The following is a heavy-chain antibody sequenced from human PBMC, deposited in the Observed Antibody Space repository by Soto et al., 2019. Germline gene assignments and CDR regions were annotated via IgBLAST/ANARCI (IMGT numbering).Heavy chain of an antibody. CDR3: ANDSYHTLYYFDY. CDR1: GFTFSSYG. CDR2: ISYDGSNK. J-gene: IGHJ4*02. D-gene: IGHD1-26*01. Sequence: PGGSLRLSCAASGFTFSSYGMHWVRQAPGKGLEWVAVISYDGSNKYYADPVKGRFTISRDNSKNTLYLQMNSLRAEDTAVYYCANDSYHTLYYFDYWGQGT. V-gene: IGHV3-30*18.